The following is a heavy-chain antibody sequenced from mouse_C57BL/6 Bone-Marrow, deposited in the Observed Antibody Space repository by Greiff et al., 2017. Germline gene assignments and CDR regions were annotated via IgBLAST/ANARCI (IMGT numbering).Heavy chain of an antibody. CDR3: ARPLDSSGYWFAY. J-gene: IGHJ3*01. V-gene: IGHV5-6*01. CDR2: ISSGGSYT. CDR1: GFTFSSYG. D-gene: IGHD3-2*02. Sequence: EVQVVESGGDLVKPGGSLKLSCAASGFTFSSYGMSWVRQTPDKRLEWVATISSGGSYTYYPDSVKGRFTISRDNAKNTLYLQMSSLKSEDTAMYYCARPLDSSGYWFAYWGRGTLVTVSA.